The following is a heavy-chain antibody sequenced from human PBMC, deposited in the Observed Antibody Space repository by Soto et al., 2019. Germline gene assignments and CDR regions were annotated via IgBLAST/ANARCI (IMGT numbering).Heavy chain of an antibody. CDR2: ISWNSGSI. CDR3: AKDPSGYYYAPEY. V-gene: IGHV3-9*01. Sequence: EVQLVESGGGLVQPGRSLRLSCAASGSTFDDYAMHWVRQAPGKGLEWVSGISWNSGSIGYADSVKGRFTISRDNAKNSLYLQMNSLRAEDTALYYCAKDPSGYYYAPEYWGQGTLVTVSS. CDR1: GSTFDDYA. D-gene: IGHD3-22*01. J-gene: IGHJ4*02.